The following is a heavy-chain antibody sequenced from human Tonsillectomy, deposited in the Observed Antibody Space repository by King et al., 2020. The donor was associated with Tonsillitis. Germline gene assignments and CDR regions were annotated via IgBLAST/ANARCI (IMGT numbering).Heavy chain of an antibody. CDR1: GFTVSSSY. V-gene: IGHV3-53*04. CDR2: IYSDGNT. J-gene: IGHJ6*03. D-gene: IGHD6-6*01. CDR3: AIVDYYYYYMDV. Sequence: VQLVESGGGLVQPGGSLRLSCAASGFTVSSSYMSWVRQAPGKGLEWVSVIYSDGNTNYYADSVKGRFTISRHDSKNTLYLQMNSLRVEDTAVYYCAIVDYYYYYMDVWGKGTTVTVSS.